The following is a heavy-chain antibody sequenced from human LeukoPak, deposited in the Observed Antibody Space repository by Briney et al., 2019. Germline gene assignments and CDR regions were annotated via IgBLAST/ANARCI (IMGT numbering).Heavy chain of an antibody. J-gene: IGHJ4*02. Sequence: ASVTVSFKTSVYTFNTYGFSWVRQAPGRGREWMGWISAYNGDTKYAQKFQGRITMTTDAYTRTIYMELRSLRSDDTAVYYCARDSVAMSTIRDFGYWGQGTLVTVSS. CDR1: VYTFNTYG. V-gene: IGHV1-18*01. CDR2: ISAYNGDT. CDR3: ARDSVAMSTIRDFGY. D-gene: IGHD5-24*01.